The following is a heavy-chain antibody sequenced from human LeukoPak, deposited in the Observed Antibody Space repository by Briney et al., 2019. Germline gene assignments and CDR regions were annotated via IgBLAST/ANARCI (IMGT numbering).Heavy chain of an antibody. CDR3: ARDDPFDI. V-gene: IGHV5-51*01. J-gene: IGHJ3*02. CDR1: GYSFSYYW. CDR2: IYPGDSDT. Sequence: GESLKISCKASGYSFSYYWIGWVRQKPGKGLEWMGIIYPGDSDTRYSPSFQGHVTISADKSISTAYLQWSSLKASDTAMYYCARDDPFDIWGQGTMVTVSS.